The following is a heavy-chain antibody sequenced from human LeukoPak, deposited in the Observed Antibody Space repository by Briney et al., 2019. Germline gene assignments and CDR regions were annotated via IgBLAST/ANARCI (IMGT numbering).Heavy chain of an antibody. J-gene: IGHJ4*02. CDR2: IPYDGSNK. D-gene: IGHD3-22*01. CDR3: ARGDNYYDSSGYYLGDY. CDR1: GFTFSSYA. Sequence: PGGSLRLSCAASGFTFSSYAMHWVRQAPGKGLEWVAVIPYDGSNKYYADSVKGRFTISRDNSKNTLYLQMNSLRAEDTAVYYCARGDNYYDSSGYYLGDYWGQGTLVTVSS. V-gene: IGHV3-30-3*01.